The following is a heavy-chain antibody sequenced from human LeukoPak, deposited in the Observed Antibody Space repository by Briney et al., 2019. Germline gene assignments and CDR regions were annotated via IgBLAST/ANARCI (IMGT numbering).Heavy chain of an antibody. J-gene: IGHJ4*02. D-gene: IGHD6-13*01. CDR3: ARDRFPAAGIGYFDY. CDR1: GVAVSSGVDY. V-gene: IGHV4-61*08. Sequence: SHTLSLTCAVSGVAVSSGVDYSSWVSQPPQGGLWWIGDIYYSGSTNYNPSLKSRVTISVDTSKNQFSLKLSSVTAADTAVYYCARDRFPAAGIGYFDYWGQGTLVTVSS. CDR2: IYYSGST.